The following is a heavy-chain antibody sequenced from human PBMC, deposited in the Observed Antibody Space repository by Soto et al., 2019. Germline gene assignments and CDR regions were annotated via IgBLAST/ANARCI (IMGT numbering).Heavy chain of an antibody. CDR1: GFNFKDYS. CDR3: ARVDTYCTGSNCNDLAYFSSYMDV. D-gene: IGHD2-8*02. CDR2: ISWNGDNI. J-gene: IGHJ6*03. V-gene: IGHV3-9*01. Sequence: PGGSLRLSCAASGFNFKDYSMHWVRQAPGKGLEWVSGISWNGDNIVYADSVRGRFTISRDNAKNSLYLRMNSVTTDDTAFYYCARVDTYCTGSNCNDLAYFSSYMDVWGSGTTVTVSS.